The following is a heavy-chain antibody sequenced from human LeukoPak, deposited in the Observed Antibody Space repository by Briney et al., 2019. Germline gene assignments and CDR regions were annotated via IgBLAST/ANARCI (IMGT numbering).Heavy chain of an antibody. J-gene: IGHJ4*02. CDR3: ARSLVDTAMVTPLGPDY. V-gene: IGHV4-59*01. Sequence: SETLSLTCTVSGGSLSSYYWSWIRQPPGKGLEWIGYIYYSGSTNYNPSLKSRVTTSVDTSKNQFSLKLSSVTAADTAVYYCARSLVDTAMVTPLGPDYWGQGTLVTVSS. CDR1: GGSLSSYY. CDR2: IYYSGST. D-gene: IGHD5-18*01.